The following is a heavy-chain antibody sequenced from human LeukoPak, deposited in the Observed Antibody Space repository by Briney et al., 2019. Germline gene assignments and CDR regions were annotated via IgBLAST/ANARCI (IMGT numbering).Heavy chain of an antibody. CDR3: ARSRGMPRIDD. D-gene: IGHD2/OR15-2a*01. CDR2: INGDGTGT. V-gene: IGHV3-74*01. J-gene: IGHJ4*02. CDR1: GISFSDYW. Sequence: GGSLRLSCAASGISFSDYWMHWVRQPPGKGLMWVSRINGDGTGTTYADSVKGRFTISRDNAKNTVYLQVNSLRAEDTAVYYCARSRGMPRIDDWGQGALVTVAS.